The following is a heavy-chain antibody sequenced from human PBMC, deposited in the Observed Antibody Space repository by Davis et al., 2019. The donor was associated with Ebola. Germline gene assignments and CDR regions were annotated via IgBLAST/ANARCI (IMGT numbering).Heavy chain of an antibody. CDR1: GYTFTSYY. D-gene: IGHD3-10*01. J-gene: IGHJ4*02. Sequence: AASVKVSCKASGYTFTSYYMHWVRQAPGQGLEWMGIINPSSGSTSYAEKFQGRVTITRDTSASTAYMELSSLRSEDTAVYYCARDGYYYGSGSYSLSLDYWGQGTLVTVSS. V-gene: IGHV1-46*01. CDR2: INPSSGST. CDR3: ARDGYYYGSGSYSLSLDY.